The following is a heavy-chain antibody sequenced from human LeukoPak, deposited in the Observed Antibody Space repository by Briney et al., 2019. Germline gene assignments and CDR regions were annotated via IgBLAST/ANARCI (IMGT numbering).Heavy chain of an antibody. CDR2: INPSGGPA. V-gene: IGHV1-46*01. CDR3: AREAIFGVVREYYFDL. Sequence: ASVKVSCKASGYTFTGYYIHWVRQAPGQGLEWMGVINPSGGPATYAQKFQGRVTLTRDASTTTVYMEVNSLRSDDTAVYYCAREAIFGVVREYYFDLWGQGTLVTVS. CDR1: GYTFTGYY. J-gene: IGHJ4*02. D-gene: IGHD3-3*01.